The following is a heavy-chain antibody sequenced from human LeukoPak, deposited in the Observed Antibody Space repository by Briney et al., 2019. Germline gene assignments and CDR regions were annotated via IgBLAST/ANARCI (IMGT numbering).Heavy chain of an antibody. CDR2: INPSGSST. Sequence: ASVKVSCKASGYSFTSHYMHWVRQAPGQGLEWLGLINPSGSSTLYAQKFQGRVTMTRDMSTTTDYMELSSLRSEDTAVYYCAKGQYGGDWTVDAFDIWGQGTMVTVSS. J-gene: IGHJ3*02. D-gene: IGHD2-21*02. V-gene: IGHV1-46*01. CDR1: GYSFTSHY. CDR3: AKGQYGGDWTVDAFDI.